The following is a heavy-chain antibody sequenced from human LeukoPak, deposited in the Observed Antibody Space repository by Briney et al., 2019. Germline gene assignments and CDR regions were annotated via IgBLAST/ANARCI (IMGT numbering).Heavy chain of an antibody. CDR1: GFSFTSYS. CDR2: ISRDSSNI. CDR3: VMVRGVSFDY. D-gene: IGHD3-10*01. J-gene: IGHJ4*02. Sequence: PGGSLRLSCAASGFSFTSYSINWVRQAPGKGLEWVSYISRDSSNIYYADSVKGRFTISRDNAKNSLYLQMNSLRDEDTAVYYCVMVRGVSFDYWGQGTLVTVSS. V-gene: IGHV3-48*02.